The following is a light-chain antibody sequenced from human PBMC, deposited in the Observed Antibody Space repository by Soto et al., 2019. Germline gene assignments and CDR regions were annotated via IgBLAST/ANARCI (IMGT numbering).Light chain of an antibody. V-gene: IGKV3-20*01. J-gene: IGKJ1*01. CDR3: HQYGTSPRT. CDR1: QSLRSGD. CDR2: GAS. Sequence: PGARATLSCRASQSLRSGDLACYQQIPGQAPGLLIYGASSRATGIPDGFSGSGSGTDFNLTVSRLAPEDFAVYYCHQYGTSPRTFGQGTKVEIK.